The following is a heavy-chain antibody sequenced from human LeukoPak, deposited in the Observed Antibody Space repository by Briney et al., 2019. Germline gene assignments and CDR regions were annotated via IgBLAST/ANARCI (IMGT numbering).Heavy chain of an antibody. D-gene: IGHD4-17*01. Sequence: ASVKVSCKASGYTFTGYYMHWVRQAPGQGLEWMGWINPNSGGTSYAQKFQGRVTMTRDTSISTAYMELSRLRSDDTAVYYCARGPTTVTTQFDYWGQGTLVTVSS. CDR2: INPNSGGT. J-gene: IGHJ4*02. V-gene: IGHV1-2*02. CDR3: ARGPTTVTTQFDY. CDR1: GYTFTGYY.